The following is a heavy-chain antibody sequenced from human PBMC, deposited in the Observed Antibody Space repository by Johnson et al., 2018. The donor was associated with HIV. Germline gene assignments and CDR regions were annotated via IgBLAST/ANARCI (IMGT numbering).Heavy chain of an antibody. CDR2: ISSDDRT. V-gene: IGHV3-66*02. CDR3: AKGQYSSSPCAFDV. D-gene: IGHD6-6*01. Sequence: VQLVESGGGLVQPGGSLRLSCAASGFTVSSNCMTWVRPAPVKGLEWVSVISSDDRTYYADSVQGRFTISRDNSKNTLYLQMGSLRAEDMAVYYCAKGQYSSSPCAFDVWGPGTVVTVSS. CDR1: GFTVSSNC. J-gene: IGHJ3*01.